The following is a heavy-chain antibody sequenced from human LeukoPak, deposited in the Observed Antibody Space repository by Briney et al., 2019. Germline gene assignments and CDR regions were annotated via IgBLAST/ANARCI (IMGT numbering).Heavy chain of an antibody. CDR3: ARDVDATSGWFDP. V-gene: IGHV4-34*01. D-gene: IGHD2-15*01. CDR2: INHSRTT. Sequence: ASETLSLTCAVYGGSFSGYYWSWIRQPPGKGLEWIGGINHSRTTNYSPSLKSRVTISVDTSKNQFSLKLSSVTAADTAVYYCARDVDATSGWFDPWGQGTLVTVSS. CDR1: GGSFSGYY. J-gene: IGHJ5*02.